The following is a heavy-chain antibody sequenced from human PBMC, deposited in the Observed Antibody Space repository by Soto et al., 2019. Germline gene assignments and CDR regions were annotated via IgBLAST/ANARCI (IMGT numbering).Heavy chain of an antibody. CDR2: TSYDGKNK. D-gene: IGHD3-16*01. J-gene: IGHJ4*02. Sequence: QLQLVESGGGVVQPGTSLRLSCTASGFMFKSYVMHWVRQAPGKGLEWVALTSYDGKNKYYGDSVKGRFTVSRDNSKNTLHLQMDSLRPEDTALYYCARWGTTGGFDLWGQGTLVSVSS. CDR3: ARWGTTGGFDL. CDR1: GFMFKSYV. V-gene: IGHV3-30*19.